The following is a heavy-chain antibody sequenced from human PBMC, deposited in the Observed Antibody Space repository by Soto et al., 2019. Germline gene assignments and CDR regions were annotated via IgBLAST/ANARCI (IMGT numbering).Heavy chain of an antibody. Sequence: ASVKVSCKASGYTFTGYYMHWVRQAPGQGLEWMGWINPNSGGTNYAQKFQGWVTMTRDTSISTAYMELSRLRSDDTAVYYCAGGVSLEWELLGYNWFDPWGQGTLVTVSS. CDR3: AGGVSLEWELLGYNWFDP. CDR1: GYTFTGYY. J-gene: IGHJ5*02. CDR2: INPNSGGT. D-gene: IGHD1-26*01. V-gene: IGHV1-2*04.